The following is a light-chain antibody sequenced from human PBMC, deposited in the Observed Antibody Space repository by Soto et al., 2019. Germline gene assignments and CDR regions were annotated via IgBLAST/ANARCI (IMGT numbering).Light chain of an antibody. CDR1: QDIAGY. CDR2: DAS. J-gene: IGKJ4*01. Sequence: DIQVTQSPSSVSASVGDRVTITCRASQDIAGYLAWYQHKPGKAPKLLIYDASNLETGVPSRFSGSGSGTDFTFTISSLQPEDIATYYCQQYDNLPLTFGGGTKVDIK. CDR3: QQYDNLPLT. V-gene: IGKV1-33*01.